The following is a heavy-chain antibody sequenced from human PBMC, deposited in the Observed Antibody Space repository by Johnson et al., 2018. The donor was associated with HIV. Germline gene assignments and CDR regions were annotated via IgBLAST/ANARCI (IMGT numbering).Heavy chain of an antibody. CDR2: ISYDGSNK. CDR1: GFTFSSYA. D-gene: IGHD6-6*01. CDR3: ARDGYSSSSFGAFDI. V-gene: IGHV3-30-3*01. J-gene: IGHJ3*02. Sequence: QMQLVESGGGVVQPGRSLRLSCAASGFTFSSYAMHWVRQAPGKGLEWVAVISYDGSNKYYADSGKGRFTISRYNSKTTLYLQMNSLRAEATAVYYCARDGYSSSSFGAFDIWGQGTMVTVSS.